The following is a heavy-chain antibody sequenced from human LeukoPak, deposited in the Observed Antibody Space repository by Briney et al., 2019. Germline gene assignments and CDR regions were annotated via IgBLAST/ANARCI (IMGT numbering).Heavy chain of an antibody. CDR1: GFPFSSYS. J-gene: IGHJ4*02. CDR3: ARDGVDGGSFDY. V-gene: IGHV3-21*01. Sequence: PGGSLRLACAASGFPFSSYSIKWGRWAPGKGLGWVSSISSSSSYIYYADSVKGRFTISRDNAKNSLYLQMNSLRAEDTAVYYCARDGVDGGSFDYWGQGTLVTVSS. CDR2: ISSSSSYI. D-gene: IGHD4-17*01.